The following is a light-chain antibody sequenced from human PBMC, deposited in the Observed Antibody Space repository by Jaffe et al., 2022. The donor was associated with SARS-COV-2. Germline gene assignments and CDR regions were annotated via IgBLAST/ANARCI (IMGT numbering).Light chain of an antibody. J-gene: IGKJ4*01. Sequence: DNQMTQSPSSLSASVGDRVTITCRASQDINNYLAWYQHKPGKAPVLLIYAASTLQSGVPSRFTGSGSGTDFTLTISSLQPEDVATYYCQKYNSVPLTFGGGTKVEIK. CDR1: QDINNY. CDR2: AAS. CDR3: QKYNSVPLT. V-gene: IGKV1-27*01.